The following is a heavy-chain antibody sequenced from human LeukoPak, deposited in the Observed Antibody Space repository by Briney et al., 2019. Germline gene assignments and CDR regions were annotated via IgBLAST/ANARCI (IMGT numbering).Heavy chain of an antibody. CDR2: IYPGDSDT. Sequence: GESLKISCKGSGYSFTSYWIGWVRQMPGKGLEWMGIIYPGDSDTRYSPSFQGQVTISADKSISTAYLQWSSLKASDTAMYYCARAPYCSSTSCNDFGVNWFDPWGQGTLVTVSS. D-gene: IGHD2-2*01. V-gene: IGHV5-51*03. CDR1: GYSFTSYW. CDR3: ARAPYCSSTSCNDFGVNWFDP. J-gene: IGHJ5*02.